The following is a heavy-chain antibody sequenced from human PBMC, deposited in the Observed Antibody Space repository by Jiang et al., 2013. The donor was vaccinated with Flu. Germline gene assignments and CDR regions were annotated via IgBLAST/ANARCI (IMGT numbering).Heavy chain of an antibody. CDR1: GFSLSTSGMC. CDR2: IDWDDDK. D-gene: IGHD3-22*01. Sequence: PTQTLTLTCTFSGFSLSTSGMCVSWIRQPPGKALEWLALIDWDDDKYYSTSLKTRLTISKDTSKNQVVLTMTNMDPVDTATYYCARIPYYYDSSGYEYYYYGMDVWGQGTTVTVSS. V-gene: IGHV2-70*01. CDR3: ARIPYYYDSSGYEYYYYGMDV. J-gene: IGHJ6*02.